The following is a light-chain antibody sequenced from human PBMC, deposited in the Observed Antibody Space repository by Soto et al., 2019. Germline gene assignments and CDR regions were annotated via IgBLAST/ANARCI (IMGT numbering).Light chain of an antibody. CDR2: DVS. Sequence: QSVLTQPASVSGSPGQSITISCTGTSSDVGGYNYVSWYQQHPGKAPKLMIYDVSNRPSGVSNRFSGPKSGNTASLTISGLQAEDEADYYCSSYTSSGTLVFGTGTKVTVL. J-gene: IGLJ1*01. V-gene: IGLV2-14*01. CDR3: SSYTSSGTLV. CDR1: SSDVGGYNY.